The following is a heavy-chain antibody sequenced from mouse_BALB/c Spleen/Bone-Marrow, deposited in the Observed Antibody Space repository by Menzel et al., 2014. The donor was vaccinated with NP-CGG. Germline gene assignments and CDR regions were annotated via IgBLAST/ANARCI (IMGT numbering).Heavy chain of an antibody. J-gene: IGHJ2*01. CDR2: IYPGNVDT. CDR3: ARETRYGNYVDYFDY. D-gene: IGHD2-10*02. Sequence: QVQLKESGPELVKPGTSVRISCKPSGYTFXSYYIHWVKQRPGQGLEWIGWIYPGNVDTKYNEKFKGKATLTADKSSSTAYMQLSSLTSEDSAVYFCARETRYGNYVDYFDYWGQGTTLTVSS. V-gene: IGHV1S56*01. CDR1: GYTFXSYY.